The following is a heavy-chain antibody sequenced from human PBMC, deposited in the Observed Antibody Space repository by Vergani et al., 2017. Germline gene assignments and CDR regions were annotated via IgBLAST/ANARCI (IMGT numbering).Heavy chain of an antibody. D-gene: IGHD1-1*01. J-gene: IGHJ4*02. Sequence: QVQLVQSGAEVKKPGASVKVSCMTSGYTFIGYYIHWVRQAPGQGLEWMGWINPNSGGTNYAQKFQGRVTMTRDTSISTAYMELSRLKSDNTAVYYCARDRAIVATIAGTTMNHGTDYWGQGTLVTVSS. CDR1: GYTFIGYY. CDR3: ARDRAIVATIAGTTMNHGTDY. CDR2: INPNSGGT. V-gene: IGHV1-2*02.